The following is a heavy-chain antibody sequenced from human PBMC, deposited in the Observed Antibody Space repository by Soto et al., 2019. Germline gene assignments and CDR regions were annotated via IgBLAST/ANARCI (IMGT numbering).Heavy chain of an antibody. V-gene: IGHV3-30-3*01. CDR3: ARDWSSSSTFDI. Sequence: QVQLVESGGGVVQPERSLRLSCAASGFTFSSYAMHWVRQAPGKGLEWVAVISYDGSNKYYADSVKGRFTISRDNSKNTLYLQMNSLRAEDTAVYYCARDWSSSSTFDIWGQGTMVTVSS. CDR2: ISYDGSNK. D-gene: IGHD6-6*01. J-gene: IGHJ3*02. CDR1: GFTFSSYA.